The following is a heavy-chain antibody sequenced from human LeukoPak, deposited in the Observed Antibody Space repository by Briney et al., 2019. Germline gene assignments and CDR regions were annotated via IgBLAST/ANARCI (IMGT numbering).Heavy chain of an antibody. CDR3: ARGRPLRRGGSYLGYFDY. J-gene: IGHJ4*02. CDR1: GYTFTSYD. Sequence: ASVKVSCKASGYTFTSYDINWVRQATGQGLEWMGWMNPNSGNTGYAQKFQGRVTIIRNTSISTAYMELSSLRSEDTAVYYCARGRPLRRGGSYLGYFDYWGQGTLVTVSS. V-gene: IGHV1-8*03. CDR2: MNPNSGNT. D-gene: IGHD1-26*01.